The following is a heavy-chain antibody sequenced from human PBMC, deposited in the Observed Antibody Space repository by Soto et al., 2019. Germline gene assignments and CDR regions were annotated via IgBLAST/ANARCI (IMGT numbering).Heavy chain of an antibody. CDR3: AREGQLAVGFDY. CDR1: GFTFSSYG. V-gene: IGHV3-33*01. D-gene: IGHD6-6*01. J-gene: IGHJ4*02. CDR2: IWYDGSNK. Sequence: GGSLRLSCAASGFTFSSYGMHWVRQAPGKGLEWVAVIWYDGSNKYYADSVKGRFTISRDNSKNTLYLQMNSLRAEDTAVYYCAREGQLAVGFDYWGQGTLVTVSS.